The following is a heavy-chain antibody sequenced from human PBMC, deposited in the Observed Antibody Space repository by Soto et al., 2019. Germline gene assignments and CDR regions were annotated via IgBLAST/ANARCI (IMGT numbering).Heavy chain of an antibody. CDR3: ANLYVDTAMVHIGDYYFDY. CDR1: GFTFSSYA. D-gene: IGHD5-18*01. Sequence: GGSLRLSCAASGFTFSSYAMSWVRQAPGKGLEWVSAISGSGGSTYYADSVKGRFTISRDNSKNTLYLQMNSLRAEDTAVYYCANLYVDTAMVHIGDYYFDYWGQGTLVTVSS. J-gene: IGHJ4*02. CDR2: ISGSGGST. V-gene: IGHV3-23*01.